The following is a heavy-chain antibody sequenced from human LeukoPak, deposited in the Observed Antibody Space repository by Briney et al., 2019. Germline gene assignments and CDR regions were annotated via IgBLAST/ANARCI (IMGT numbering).Heavy chain of an antibody. V-gene: IGHV3-15*01. D-gene: IGHD2-15*01. Sequence: PGGSLRLSCAASGFTFSNAWMSWVRQAPGRGLEWVGRIKSKTDGGTTDYAAPVKGRFTISRDDSENTLYLQMNSLKTEDTAVYYCTTEEDIVVVVAAKWGQGTLVTVSS. CDR2: IKSKTDGGTT. J-gene: IGHJ4*02. CDR1: GFTFSNAW. CDR3: TTEEDIVVVVAAK.